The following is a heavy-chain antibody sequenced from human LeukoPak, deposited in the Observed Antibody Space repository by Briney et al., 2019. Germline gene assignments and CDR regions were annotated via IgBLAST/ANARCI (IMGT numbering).Heavy chain of an antibody. J-gene: IGHJ6*03. Sequence: GASGKVSCRASGNSFTDYYIHWVRQAPGQGLEWMGWINPNSGGTNYAQKFQGRVTMTRDTSISAAYMELSSLTSDDTAVYYCARGPVQPNYYDYTEVWGKGTTVTVSS. D-gene: IGHD6-19*01. CDR2: INPNSGGT. CDR3: ARGPVQPNYYDYTEV. V-gene: IGHV1-2*02. CDR1: GNSFTDYY.